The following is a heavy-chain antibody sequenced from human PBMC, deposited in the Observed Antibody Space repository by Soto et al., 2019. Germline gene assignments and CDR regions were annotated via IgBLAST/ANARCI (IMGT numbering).Heavy chain of an antibody. CDR3: RSSTSCYDESCVDV. CDR2: IYYSGST. Sequence: SETLSLTCTVSGDSISSGANYWSWIRQPPGKGLEWSGYIYYSGSTYYNPTLKSRVTISVDRSKNHFSLELSSVTAADTAIYYCRSSTSCYDESCVDVWGQGTMVTVSS. CDR1: GDSISSGANY. D-gene: IGHD2-2*01. V-gene: IGHV4-30-4*01. J-gene: IGHJ6*02.